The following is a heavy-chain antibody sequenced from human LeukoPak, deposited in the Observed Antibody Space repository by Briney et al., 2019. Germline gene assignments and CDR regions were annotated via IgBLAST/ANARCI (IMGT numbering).Heavy chain of an antibody. V-gene: IGHV1-24*01. CDR1: GNTLTELS. D-gene: IGHD6-19*01. CDR2: FDPEDGET. Sequence: ASVKVSCKVSGNTLTELSMHWVRQAPGKGLEWMGGFDPEDGETINAQRFQGRVTMTEDTSTDTAYMELSSLRSEDTAVYYCATAVVAGIGVCFDYWGQGTLVTVSS. CDR3: ATAVVAGIGVCFDY. J-gene: IGHJ4*02.